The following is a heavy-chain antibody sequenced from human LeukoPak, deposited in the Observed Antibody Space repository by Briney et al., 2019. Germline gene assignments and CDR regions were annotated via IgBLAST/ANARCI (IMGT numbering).Heavy chain of an antibody. V-gene: IGHV1-24*01. Sequence: ASVKVSCKGSGYTLTELSMHWVRQAPGKGLEWMGGFDPGDGETIYAQKFQGRVTMTEDTSTDTAYMELSSLRSEDRAVYYCATAGIVGLTSCFDPWGQGTLVTVSS. CDR3: ATAGIVGLTSCFDP. D-gene: IGHD2-21*01. J-gene: IGHJ5*02. CDR2: FDPGDGET. CDR1: GYTLTELS.